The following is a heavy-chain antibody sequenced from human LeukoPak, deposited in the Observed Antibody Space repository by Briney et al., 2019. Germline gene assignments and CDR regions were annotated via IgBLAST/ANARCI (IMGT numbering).Heavy chain of an antibody. V-gene: IGHV3-30*01. CDR2: ISYDGSNK. D-gene: IGHD2-8*01. Sequence: PGRSLRLSCAASGFTFSSYAMRWVRQAPGKGLEWVAVISYDGSNKSYADSVKGRFTISRDNSKSTLYLQMNSLRAEDTAVYYCARALGSCTNGVCYTEFDYWGQGTLVTVSS. J-gene: IGHJ4*02. CDR1: GFTFSSYA. CDR3: ARALGSCTNGVCYTEFDY.